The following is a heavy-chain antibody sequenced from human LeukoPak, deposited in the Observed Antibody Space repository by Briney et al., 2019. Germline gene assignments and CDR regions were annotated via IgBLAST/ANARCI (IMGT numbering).Heavy chain of an antibody. CDR1: GFTFSSYG. CDR2: ISTSGEST. J-gene: IGHJ4*02. D-gene: IGHD2-15*01. Sequence: GGSLRLSCAASGFTFSSYGMSWVRQAPGQGLEWVSAISTSGESTYYADSVKGHFTISRDNSKNTLYLQVNSLRADDTAVYYCANSGLNRFEYWGQGALVTVSS. V-gene: IGHV3-23*01. CDR3: ANSGLNRFEY.